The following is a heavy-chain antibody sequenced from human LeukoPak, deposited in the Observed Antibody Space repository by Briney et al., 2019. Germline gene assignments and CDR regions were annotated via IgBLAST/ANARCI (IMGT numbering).Heavy chain of an antibody. CDR3: ARGVCGGDCPYYFDY. V-gene: IGHV4-34*01. J-gene: IGHJ4*02. D-gene: IGHD2-21*02. CDR1: GGSFSGYY. Sequence: SETLSLTCAVYGGSFSGYYWSWIRQPPGKGLEWIGEINHSGSTNYNPSLKSRVTISVDTSKNQFSLKLSSVTAADTAVYYCARGVCGGDCPYYFDYWGQGTPVTVSS. CDR2: INHSGST.